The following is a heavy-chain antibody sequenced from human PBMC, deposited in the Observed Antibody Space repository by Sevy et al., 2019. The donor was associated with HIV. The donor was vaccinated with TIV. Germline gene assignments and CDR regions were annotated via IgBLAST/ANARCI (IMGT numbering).Heavy chain of an antibody. CDR2: ISGSDNTI. D-gene: IGHD2-15*01. CDR1: GFTFSDYY. V-gene: IGHV3-11*01. CDR3: AADRGEDYCSGNSCQRHYYNGLDV. J-gene: IGHJ6*02. Sequence: GGSLRLSCAASGFTFSDYYMSWIRQAPGKGLEWLSYISGSDNTIYYADSVKGRYTISRDNAKNSLYLQMNSLRSEGTAVYYCAADRGEDYCSGNSCQRHYYNGLDVWGQGTTVTVSS.